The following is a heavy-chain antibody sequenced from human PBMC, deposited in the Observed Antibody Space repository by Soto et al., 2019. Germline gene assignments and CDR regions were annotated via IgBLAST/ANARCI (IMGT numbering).Heavy chain of an antibody. CDR1: GGTFSNNV. D-gene: IGHD3-10*01. J-gene: IGHJ4*02. Sequence: QVQLVQSGAEVKKPGSSVKVSCKASGGTFSNNVIYWVRQAPGQGLEWMGGVIPIFGTSNYAQKFQGRVTITADESTSTAYMELSSLSSEDTAVYYCARDDYYGAGSRGYWGQGTLVTVSS. V-gene: IGHV1-69*01. CDR2: VIPIFGTS. CDR3: ARDDYYGAGSRGY.